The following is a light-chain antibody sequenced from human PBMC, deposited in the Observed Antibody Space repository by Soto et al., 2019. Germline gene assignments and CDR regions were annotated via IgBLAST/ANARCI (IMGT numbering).Light chain of an antibody. CDR2: QAS. J-gene: IGKJ2*01. Sequence: DIRMTQSPSTLSASVGDRVTITCRASQSINNWLAWYQQKPGKAPKLLIYQASILETGVPSRFSGSGSGTEFTLTIRSLQPDDFATYYCQQYSTYSYTFGRGTKLEIK. CDR1: QSINNW. CDR3: QQYSTYSYT. V-gene: IGKV1-5*03.